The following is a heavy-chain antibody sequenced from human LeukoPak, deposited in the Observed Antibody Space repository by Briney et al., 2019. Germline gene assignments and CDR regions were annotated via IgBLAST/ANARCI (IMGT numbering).Heavy chain of an antibody. CDR1: GGSFSGYY. J-gene: IGHJ6*03. D-gene: IGHD3-10*01. CDR2: INHSGST. Sequence: SETLSLTCAVYGGSFSGYYWSWIRQPPGKGLEWIGEINHSGSTNYNPSLKSRVTISVDTSKNQFSLKLSSVTAADTAVYYCARRKRRLLWFGENDYYYYYMDVWGKGTTVTISS. V-gene: IGHV4-34*01. CDR3: ARRKRRLLWFGENDYYYYYMDV.